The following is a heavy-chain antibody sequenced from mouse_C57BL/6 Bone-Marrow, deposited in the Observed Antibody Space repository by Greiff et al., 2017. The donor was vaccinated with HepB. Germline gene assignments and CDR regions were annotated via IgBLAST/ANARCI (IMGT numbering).Heavy chain of an antibody. CDR1: GYTFTNYW. D-gene: IGHD1-1*01. V-gene: IGHV1-63*01. CDR2: IYPGGGYT. J-gene: IGHJ4*01. CDR3: ARSRYYGSSYAMDY. Sequence: VQLKESGAELVRPGTSVKMSCKASGYTFTNYWIGWAKQRPGHGLEWIGDIYPGGGYTNYNEKFKGKATLTADKSSSTAYMQFSSLTSEDSAIYYCARSRYYGSSYAMDYWGQGTSVTVSS.